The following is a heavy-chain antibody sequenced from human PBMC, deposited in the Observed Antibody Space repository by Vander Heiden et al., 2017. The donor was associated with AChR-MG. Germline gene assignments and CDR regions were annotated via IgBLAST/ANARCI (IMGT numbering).Heavy chain of an antibody. D-gene: IGHD3-3*01. CDR3: ANDRRPDFWSGYCDY. V-gene: IGHV3-30*18. Sequence: QVQLVESGGGVVQPGRSLRLSCPASGFTFSSYGMHWVRQAPGKGLEWVAVISYDGSNKYYADSVKGRFTISRDNSKNTLYLQMNSLRAEDTAVYYCANDRRPDFWSGYCDYWGQGTLVTVSS. J-gene: IGHJ4*02. CDR2: ISYDGSNK. CDR1: GFTFSSYG.